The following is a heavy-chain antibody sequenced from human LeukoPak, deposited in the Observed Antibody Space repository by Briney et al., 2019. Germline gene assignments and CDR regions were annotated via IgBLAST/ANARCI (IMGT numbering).Heavy chain of an antibody. CDR1: EFTFSSHA. CDR3: AKGKYSSGGVPDY. Sequence: GGSLRLSCVASEFTFSSHAMNWVRQAPGKGLEWVSSISGGGESTYYADSVKGRFTVSRDNSKNTLYLQINSLRGEDTAVHYCAKGKYSSGGVPDYWGQGTLVTVSS. D-gene: IGHD6-19*01. CDR2: ISGGGEST. V-gene: IGHV3-23*01. J-gene: IGHJ4*02.